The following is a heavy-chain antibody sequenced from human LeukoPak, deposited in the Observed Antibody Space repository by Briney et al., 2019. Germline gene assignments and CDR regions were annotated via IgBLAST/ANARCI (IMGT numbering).Heavy chain of an antibody. CDR2: IYYSEST. V-gene: IGHV4-30-4*01. Sequence: SQTLSLTCTVSGCSISCVDYYWSWIRQPPGKSLEWIGYIYYSESTYHNPSLKSRVTISVDTSKNQFSLKLSSVTAADTAVYYCARKFKSSGYYYAGSYYFDYWGQGTLVTVSS. CDR1: GCSISCVDYY. D-gene: IGHD3-22*01. J-gene: IGHJ4*02. CDR3: ARKFKSSGYYYAGSYYFDY.